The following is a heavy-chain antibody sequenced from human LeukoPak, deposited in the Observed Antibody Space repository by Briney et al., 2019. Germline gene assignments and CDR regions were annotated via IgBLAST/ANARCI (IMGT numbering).Heavy chain of an antibody. CDR2: INTNTGNP. CDR1: GYTFTSYA. J-gene: IGHJ5*02. CDR3: ARDTDYYDSSGYSHSNWFDP. Sequence: ASVKVSCKASGYTFTSYAMNWVRQAPGQGLERMGWINTNTGNPTYAQGFTGRFVFSLDTSVSTAYLQISSLKAEDTAVYYCARDTDYYDSSGYSHSNWFDPWGQGTLVTVSS. D-gene: IGHD3-22*01. V-gene: IGHV7-4-1*02.